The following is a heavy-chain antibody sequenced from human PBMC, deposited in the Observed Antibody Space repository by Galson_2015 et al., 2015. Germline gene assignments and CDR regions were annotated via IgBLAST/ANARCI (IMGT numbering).Heavy chain of an antibody. CDR1: GFTFSSYG. CDR3: ARDRQLVPVGYFDY. Sequence: SLRLSCAASGFTFSSYGMHWVRQAPGKGLEWVAVIWYDGSNKYYADSVKGRFTISRDNSKNTLYLQMNSLRAEDTAVYYCARDRQLVPVGYFDYWGQGTLVTVSS. J-gene: IGHJ4*02. D-gene: IGHD6-13*01. CDR2: IWYDGSNK. V-gene: IGHV3-33*01.